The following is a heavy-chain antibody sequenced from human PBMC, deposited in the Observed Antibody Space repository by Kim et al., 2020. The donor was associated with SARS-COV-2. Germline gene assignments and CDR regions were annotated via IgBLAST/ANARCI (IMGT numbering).Heavy chain of an antibody. V-gene: IGHV3-48*03. CDR2: ISAGGNII. D-gene: IGHD2-2*01. Sequence: GGSLRLSCAASGFTFSSFSMNWVRLSPGKGLEWISYISAGGNIIDYADSVEGRFTISRDDAKNSLYLQMNSLRGDDTAIYYCARDLKYAFDYWGQGTLVTVSS. CDR3: ARDLKYAFDY. CDR1: GFTFSSFS. J-gene: IGHJ4*02.